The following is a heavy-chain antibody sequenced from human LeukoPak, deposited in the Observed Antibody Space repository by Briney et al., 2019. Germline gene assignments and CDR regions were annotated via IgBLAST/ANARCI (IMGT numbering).Heavy chain of an antibody. CDR2: ISGSSGNT. J-gene: IGHJ4*02. CDR1: GFIFSSYS. CDR3: AKPAKTDYTDY. Sequence: GGSLRLSCAASGFIFSSYSMNWVRQAPGKGLEWVSAISGSSGNTYYADSVKGRFTISRDNSKNTLYLQMNSLRAEDTALYYCAKPAKTDYTDYRGQGTLVTVSS. V-gene: IGHV3-23*01. D-gene: IGHD1-14*01.